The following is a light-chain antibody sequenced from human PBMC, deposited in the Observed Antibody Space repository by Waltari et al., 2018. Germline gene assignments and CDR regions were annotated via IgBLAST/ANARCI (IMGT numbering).Light chain of an antibody. CDR2: DAS. CDR3: QKYGTRPAT. J-gene: IGKJ1*01. Sequence: IVLTQSPGTLSLSPGERATLPCRASESIGRTLAWYQQKPGQPPRLLVYDASSRATGIPGRFSGSGSGTDFSLTISRLEPEDFAVYYCQKYGTRPATFGQGTKVEIK. V-gene: IGKV3-20*01. CDR1: ESIGRT.